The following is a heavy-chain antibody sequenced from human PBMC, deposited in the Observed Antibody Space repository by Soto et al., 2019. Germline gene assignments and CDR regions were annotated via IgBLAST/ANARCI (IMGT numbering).Heavy chain of an antibody. CDR1: GGSISSYY. CDR2: IYYSGST. V-gene: IGHV4-59*01. J-gene: IGHJ6*02. Sequence: QVQLQESGPGLVKPSETLSLTCTVSGGSISSYYWSWIRQPPGKGLEWIGYIYYSGSTNYNPSLKSRVTISVDTSKTQFSLKLSSVTAADTAVYYCASVVKLGIAARPWYGMDVWGQGTTVTVSS. CDR3: ASVVKLGIAARPWYGMDV. D-gene: IGHD6-6*01.